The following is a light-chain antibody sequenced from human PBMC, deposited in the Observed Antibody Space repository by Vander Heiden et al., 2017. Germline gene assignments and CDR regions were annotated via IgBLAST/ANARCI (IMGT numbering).Light chain of an antibody. J-gene: IGKJ4*01. CDR3: QQYDNLPLGLT. V-gene: IGKV1-33*01. CDR2: DAS. Sequence: DIQMPQSPSSLSASVGDRVTITCQASQDISNYLNWYQQKPGKAPKLLIYDASNLETGVPSRFSGSGSGTDFTFTISSLQPEDIATYYCQQYDNLPLGLTFGGGTKVEIK. CDR1: QDISNY.